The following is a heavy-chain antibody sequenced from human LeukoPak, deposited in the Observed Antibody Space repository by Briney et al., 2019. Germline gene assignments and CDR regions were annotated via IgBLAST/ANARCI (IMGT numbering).Heavy chain of an antibody. CDR3: ASYASGYNWLKV. V-gene: IGHV1-2*02. J-gene: IGHJ5*02. Sequence: ASVKVSCKSSGHTFTNYYLHWVRQAPGQGLEWLGWIHPNTGATNYAQKFQGRVTVTRDTSISTTYVELSRLTSADTAVYYCASYASGYNWLKVWGQGALVTVSS. CDR2: IHPNTGAT. CDR1: GHTFTNYY. D-gene: IGHD2-2*01.